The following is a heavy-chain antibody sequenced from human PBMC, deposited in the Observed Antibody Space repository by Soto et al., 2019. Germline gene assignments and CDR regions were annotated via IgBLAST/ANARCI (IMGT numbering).Heavy chain of an antibody. D-gene: IGHD6-13*01. Sequence: PSETLSLTCAVYGGSFSGYYWSWIRQPPGKGLEWIGEINHSGSTNYNPSLKSRVTISVDTSKNQFSLKLSSVTAADTAVYYCARLPIYSSSWYYYYYYGMDVWGQGTTVTVSS. CDR2: INHSGST. J-gene: IGHJ6*02. V-gene: IGHV4-34*01. CDR1: GGSFSGYY. CDR3: ARLPIYSSSWYYYYYYGMDV.